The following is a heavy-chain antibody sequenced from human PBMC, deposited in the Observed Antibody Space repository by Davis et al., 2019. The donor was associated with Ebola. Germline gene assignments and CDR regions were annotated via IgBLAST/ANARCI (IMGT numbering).Heavy chain of an antibody. D-gene: IGHD2-2*01. CDR3: ASMGYCSSTSCSHYYYYGMDV. J-gene: IGHJ6*02. Sequence: SVKVSCKASGGTFSSYAISWVRQAPGQGLEWMGGIIPIFGTANYAQKFQGRVTITADKSTSTAYMELSSLRSEDTAVYYCASMGYCSSTSCSHYYYYGMDVWGQGTTVTVSS. CDR2: IIPIFGTA. V-gene: IGHV1-69*06. CDR1: GGTFSSYA.